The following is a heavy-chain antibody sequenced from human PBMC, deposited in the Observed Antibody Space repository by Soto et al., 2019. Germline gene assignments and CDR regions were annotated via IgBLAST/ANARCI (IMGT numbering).Heavy chain of an antibody. Sequence: GGSLRLSCAASVFAFSSSWMYWVRQARGKGLVWVSRINSDGSSTSYSDSVKGRFTISRDNAKNTLYLQTSSLRSEDTAVYYCTTNVPWGAWGKGTLVTV. CDR2: INSDGSST. V-gene: IGHV3-74*01. CDR1: VFAFSSSW. J-gene: IGHJ5*01. CDR3: TTNVPWGA. D-gene: IGHD3-16*01.